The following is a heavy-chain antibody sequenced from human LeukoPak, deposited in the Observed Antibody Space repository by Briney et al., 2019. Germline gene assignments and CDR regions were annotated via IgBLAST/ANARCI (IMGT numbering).Heavy chain of an antibody. V-gene: IGHV3-23*01. J-gene: IGHJ4*02. CDR1: GFTFSSYA. D-gene: IGHD3-22*01. CDR2: FSGGGGGT. CDR3: AKRGHYDSSGSYAPFDY. Sequence: GGSLRLSCAASGFTFSSYAMSWVRQAPGKGLEWVSAFSGGGGGTYYAGSVKGRFTVSRDNSKNTLYLQMISLRAEDTAVYYCAKRGHYDSSGSYAPFDYWGQGTLVTVSS.